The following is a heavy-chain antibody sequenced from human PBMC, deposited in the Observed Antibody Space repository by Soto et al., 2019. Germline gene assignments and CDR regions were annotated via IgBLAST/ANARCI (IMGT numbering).Heavy chain of an antibody. CDR3: ARLLVATIKSIGYYYYMDV. Sequence: ASVKVSCKASGYTFTSYGISWVRRAPGQGLEWMGWISAYNGNTNYAQKLQGRVTMTTDTSTSTAYMELRSLRSDDTAVYYCARLLVATIKSIGYYYYMDVWGQGSTVTVSS. J-gene: IGHJ6*03. D-gene: IGHD5-12*01. CDR2: ISAYNGNT. CDR1: GYTFTSYG. V-gene: IGHV1-18*01.